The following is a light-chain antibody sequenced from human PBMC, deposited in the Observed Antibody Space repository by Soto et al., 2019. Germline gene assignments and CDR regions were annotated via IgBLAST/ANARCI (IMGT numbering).Light chain of an antibody. J-gene: IGLJ2*01. CDR3: QVWDSSSDHVV. CDR2: DDS. Sequence: SYELTQPPSVSVATGQTARITCGGNHIGSKSVHWYQQKPGQAPVLVVYDDSDRPSGIPERFSGSNSGNTATLTISRVEAGDEADYYCQVWDSSSDHVVFGGGTKLTVL. CDR1: HIGSKS. V-gene: IGLV3-21*02.